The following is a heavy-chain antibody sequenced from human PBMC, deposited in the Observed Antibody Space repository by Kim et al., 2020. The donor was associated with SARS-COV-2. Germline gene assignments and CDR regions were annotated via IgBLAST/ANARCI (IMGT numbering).Heavy chain of an antibody. CDR3: ARDRYCSGGSCYFSQTYPPYYYGMDV. CDR1: GFTFSDYY. Sequence: GGSLRLSCAASGFTFSDYYMSWIRQAPGKGLEWVSYISSSGSTIYYADSVKGRFTISRDNAKNSLYLQMNSLRAEDTAVYYCARDRYCSGGSCYFSQTYPPYYYGMDVWGQGTTVTVSS. V-gene: IGHV3-11*01. CDR2: ISSSGSTI. D-gene: IGHD2-15*01. J-gene: IGHJ6*02.